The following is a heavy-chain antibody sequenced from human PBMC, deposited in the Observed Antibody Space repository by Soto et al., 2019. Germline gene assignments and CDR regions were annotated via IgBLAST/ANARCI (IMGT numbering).Heavy chain of an antibody. CDR1: GGTFITYT. V-gene: IGHV1-69*06. D-gene: IGHD2-15*01. CDR3: AKGRAGCSGGSCPLGWYFDL. CDR2: IIPVSTTT. J-gene: IGHJ2*01. Sequence: QVQLVQSGAEVKKPGSSVKVSCKASGGTFITYTVSWVRQAPGQGLEWMGGIIPVSTTTSYAQKFQGRVTITADKSTSTTYMGLSSLRSDDTAVYYCAKGRAGCSGGSCPLGWYFDLWGRGTLVTVSS.